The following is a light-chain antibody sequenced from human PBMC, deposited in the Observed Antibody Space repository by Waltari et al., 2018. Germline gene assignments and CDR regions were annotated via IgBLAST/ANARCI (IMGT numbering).Light chain of an antibody. CDR2: EGS. V-gene: IGLV2-23*01. CDR1: SSDVGSYNL. Sequence: QSALTQPASVSGSPGQSITISCTGTSSDVGSYNLVSWYQQHPGTAPKLMIYEGSKRPSGVSNRFSGSKSGNTASLTMSGLQAEDEADYYCCSYAGSSTSYVFGTGTKVTVV. CDR3: CSYAGSSTSYV. J-gene: IGLJ1*01.